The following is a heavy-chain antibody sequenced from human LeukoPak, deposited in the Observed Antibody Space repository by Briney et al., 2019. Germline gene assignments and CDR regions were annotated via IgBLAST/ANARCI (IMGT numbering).Heavy chain of an antibody. CDR1: GYTFTSYG. V-gene: IGHV1-18*01. D-gene: IGHD3-9*01. J-gene: IGHJ3*02. Sequence: GASVKVSCKASGYTFTSYGISWVRQAPGQGLEWMGWISAYNGNTNYAQKLQGRVTMTTDTSTSTAYMELRSLRSDDTAVYYCARVRSRAVLRYFDWLTGNPSDAFDIWGQGTMVTVSS. CDR2: ISAYNGNT. CDR3: ARVRSRAVLRYFDWLTGNPSDAFDI.